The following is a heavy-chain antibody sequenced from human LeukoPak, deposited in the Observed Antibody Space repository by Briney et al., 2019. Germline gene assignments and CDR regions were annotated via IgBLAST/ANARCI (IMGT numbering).Heavy chain of an antibody. CDR3: AKDLNPREAGATIDY. J-gene: IGHJ4*02. CDR2: IWHDGSNK. CDR1: GFTLSSCG. V-gene: IGHV3-30*02. D-gene: IGHD1-26*01. Sequence: GGSLRLSCTASGFTLSSCGTHWVRQAPGKGLEWVTVIWHDGSNKYYADSVKGRFTISRDNSKNTLYLQMNSLRAEDTAVYHCAKDLNPREAGATIDYWGQGTLVTVSS.